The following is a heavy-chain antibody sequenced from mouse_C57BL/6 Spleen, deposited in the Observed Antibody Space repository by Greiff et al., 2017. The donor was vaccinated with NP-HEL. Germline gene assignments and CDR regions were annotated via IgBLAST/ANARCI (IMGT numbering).Heavy chain of an antibody. J-gene: IGHJ2*01. Sequence: VQRVESGPELVKPGASVKISCKASGYAFSSSWMNWVKQRPGKGLEWIGRIYPGDGDTNYNGKFKGKATLTADKSSSTAYMQLSSLTSEDSAVYFCASGYDYDGGYWGQGTTLTVSS. CDR1: GYAFSSSW. V-gene: IGHV1-82*01. CDR2: IYPGDGDT. D-gene: IGHD2-4*01. CDR3: ASGYDYDGGY.